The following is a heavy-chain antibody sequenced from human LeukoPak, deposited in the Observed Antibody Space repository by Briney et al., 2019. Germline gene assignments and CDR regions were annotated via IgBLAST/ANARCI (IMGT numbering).Heavy chain of an antibody. V-gene: IGHV3-30-3*01. CDR1: GFTFSSYA. CDR3: ARGGDDFWSGYFDH. Sequence: GGSLRLSCAASGFTFSSYAMHWVRQAPGKGLEWVAVISYDGSNKYYADSVKGRFTISRDNSKNTLYLQMNSLRAEDTAVYYCARGGDDFWSGYFDHWGQGTLVTVSS. D-gene: IGHD3-3*01. CDR2: ISYDGSNK. J-gene: IGHJ4*02.